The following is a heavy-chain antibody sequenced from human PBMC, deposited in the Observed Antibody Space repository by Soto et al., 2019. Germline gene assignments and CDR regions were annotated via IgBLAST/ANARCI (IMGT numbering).Heavy chain of an antibody. CDR3: AALSIWSLDY. CDR1: SGSIRSSSYY. CDR2: LYYSGDT. V-gene: IGHV4-39*01. J-gene: IGHJ4*02. D-gene: IGHD3-3*02. Sequence: QLQLQESGPGLVKPSETLSLTCTVSSGSIRSSSYYWGWIRQPPGKGLEWIGNLYYSGDTYYNPSLKSRFPITVDTSKNQFSLRLSSVTAADTAVYYCAALSIWSLDYWGQGTLVTVSS.